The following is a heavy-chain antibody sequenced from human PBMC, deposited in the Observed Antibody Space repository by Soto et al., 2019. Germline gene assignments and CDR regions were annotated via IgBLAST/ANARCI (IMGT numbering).Heavy chain of an antibody. CDR2: IYYSGST. CDR3: ARGLMVREVIANYYYGMDV. D-gene: IGHD3-10*01. Sequence: QVQLQESGPGLVKPSQTLSLTCTVSGGSISSGGYYWSWIRQHPGKGLEWIGYIYYSGSTYYNPSLKSRVTISEDTTKDLFAIKLSTVTAADTAVYYCARGLMVREVIANYYYGMDVWGQGTTVTVSS. CDR1: GGSISSGGYY. V-gene: IGHV4-31*03. J-gene: IGHJ6*02.